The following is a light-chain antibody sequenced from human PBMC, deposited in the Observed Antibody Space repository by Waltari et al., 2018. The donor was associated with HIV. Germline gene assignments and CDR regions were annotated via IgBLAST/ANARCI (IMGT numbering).Light chain of an antibody. V-gene: IGLV1-40*01. CDR1: SSTLWEGYD. J-gene: IGLJ2*01. Sequence: QSVLTQPPSVSGAPGQRVIISCTGSSSTLWEGYDVHWYQHLPGTAPKLLIYRNNNRPSGVPNRFSASKSGTSASLAITGLQPEDEAHYYCQSYDGTLSGVVFGGGTKL. CDR2: RNN. CDR3: QSYDGTLSGVV.